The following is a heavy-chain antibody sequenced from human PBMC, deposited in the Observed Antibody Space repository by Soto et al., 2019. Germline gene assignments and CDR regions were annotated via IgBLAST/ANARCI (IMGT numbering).Heavy chain of an antibody. J-gene: IGHJ4*02. CDR3: ARGIGSGGSCYGDY. CDR1: GFTFSSYS. D-gene: IGHD2-15*01. Sequence: ESVGGLVKPGGSLRLSCAASGFTFSSYSMNWVRQAPGKGLEWVSSISSSSSYIYYADSVKGRFTISRDNAKNSLYLQMNSLRAEDTAVYYCARGIGSGGSCYGDYWGQGTLVTVSS. CDR2: ISSSSSYI. V-gene: IGHV3-21*04.